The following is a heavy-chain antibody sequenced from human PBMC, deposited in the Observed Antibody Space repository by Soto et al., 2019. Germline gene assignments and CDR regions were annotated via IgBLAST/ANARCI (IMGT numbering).Heavy chain of an antibody. J-gene: IGHJ4*02. CDR2: ISSGGSTT. V-gene: IGHV3-48*03. CDR3: ARDRAAGGY. D-gene: IGHD6-13*01. CDR1: GFSFSDYE. Sequence: EVQLAESGGGLAQPGGSLRLSCVASGFSFSDYEMNWVRQAPGKGLEWVAYISSGGSTTHYADSVRGRFTVSRDNARKSLYLQMNTLSVGDTALYYCARDRAAGGYWGQGTLVTVSS.